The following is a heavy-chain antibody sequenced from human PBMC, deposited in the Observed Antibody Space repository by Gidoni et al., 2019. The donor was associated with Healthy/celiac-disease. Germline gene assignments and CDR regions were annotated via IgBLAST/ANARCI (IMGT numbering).Heavy chain of an antibody. CDR2: ISVNSGSI. CDR1: GWTFDDYA. CDR3: AKGRAVVSPVDY. Sequence: EVQLVESGGGLVQPGRSLRLSCAASGWTFDDYAMHWVRHAPGTGLDCVSGISVNSGSIGYADSVKGRFTISRDNAKNSLYLQMNSLRAEDTALYYCAKGRAVVSPVDYWGQGTLVTVSS. D-gene: IGHD3-22*01. J-gene: IGHJ4*02. V-gene: IGHV3-9*01.